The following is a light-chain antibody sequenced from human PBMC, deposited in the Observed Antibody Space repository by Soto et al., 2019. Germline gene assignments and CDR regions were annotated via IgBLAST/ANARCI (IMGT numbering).Light chain of an antibody. CDR1: QSVSRN. J-gene: IGKJ2*01. Sequence: IVMTQFPAILSVYPGETVTLSCRARQSVSRNLAWYQQKRGQAPRLLIYAASTRATGIPARFSGSGSGTEFTLTISSLQSEDFAVYYCQQYENWPPRYTFGQGTKVDIK. CDR2: AAS. V-gene: IGKV3-15*01. CDR3: QQYENWPPRYT.